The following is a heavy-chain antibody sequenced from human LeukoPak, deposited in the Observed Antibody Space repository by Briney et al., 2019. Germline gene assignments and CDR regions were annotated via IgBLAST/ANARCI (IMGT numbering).Heavy chain of an antibody. CDR1: GFTFSSYA. V-gene: IGHV3-30-3*01. CDR2: ISYDGSNT. D-gene: IGHD6-13*01. J-gene: IGHJ3*02. CDR3: ARGTGMAAPGDI. Sequence: GGSLRLSCAASGFTFSSYAMHWVRQAPGKGLEWVAVISYDGSNTYYADSVKGRFTISRDNSKNTLYLQMNSLRAEDTAVYYCARGTGMAAPGDIWGQGTMVSVFS.